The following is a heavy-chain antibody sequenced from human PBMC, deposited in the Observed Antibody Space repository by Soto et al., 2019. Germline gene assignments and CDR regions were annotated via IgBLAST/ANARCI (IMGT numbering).Heavy chain of an antibody. Sequence: QVQLVQSGAEVKKPGASVKVSCKASGYTFTSYGISWVRQAPGQGLEWMGWISAYNGNTNYARKLQGRVTLTTDTSTSTASMELRSLRSDDTAVYYCARLGYRGNYDYGMDVWGQGTTVTVSS. D-gene: IGHD1-26*01. V-gene: IGHV1-18*01. CDR3: ARLGYRGNYDYGMDV. CDR1: GYTFTSYG. J-gene: IGHJ6*02. CDR2: ISAYNGNT.